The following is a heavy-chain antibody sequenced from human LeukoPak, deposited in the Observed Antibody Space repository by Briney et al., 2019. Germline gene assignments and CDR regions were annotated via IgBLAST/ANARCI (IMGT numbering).Heavy chain of an antibody. CDR2: IYYKGIT. J-gene: IGHJ5*02. CDR3: ARLVAVTGTVDYFDP. CDR1: GGSISSGDYY. D-gene: IGHD2-21*02. Sequence: PSETLSLTCTVSGGSISSGDYYWSWIRQPPGKGLEWIGYIYYKGITNYNPSLKSRVTISLDTSKSQFSLNLSSVTAADTAVYYCARLVAVTGTVDYFDPWGQGAVVTVSS. V-gene: IGHV4-61*08.